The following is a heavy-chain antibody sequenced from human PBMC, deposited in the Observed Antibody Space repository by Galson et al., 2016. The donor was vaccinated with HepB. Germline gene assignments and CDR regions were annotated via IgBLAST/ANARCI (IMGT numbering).Heavy chain of an antibody. Sequence: TLSLTCAVSGNSITSHNFDRGWIRQPPGKGLEWIRNIFYSGSSHYSPSLRSRVAMSIDTSKNQFSLRLASVTAADTAVYYCARVVTPNWLDVWGQGTLVSVSS. V-gene: IGHV4-30-4*08. CDR1: GNSITSHNFD. J-gene: IGHJ5*02. CDR2: IFYSGSS. D-gene: IGHD4-23*01. CDR3: ARVVTPNWLDV.